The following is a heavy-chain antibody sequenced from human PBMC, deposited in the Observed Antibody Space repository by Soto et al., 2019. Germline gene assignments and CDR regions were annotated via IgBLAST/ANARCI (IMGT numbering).Heavy chain of an antibody. CDR3: ARGVVVKYYFDY. CDR2: IWYDGSNK. Sequence: QVQLVESGGGVVQPGRSLRLSCAASGFTFSSYGMHWVRQAPGKGLEWVAVIWYDGSNKYYADSVKGRFTISRDNSKNTLYLQMNSLRAEDTAVYYCARGVVVKYYFDYWGQGTLVTGSS. CDR1: GFTFSSYG. J-gene: IGHJ4*02. D-gene: IGHD2-15*01. V-gene: IGHV3-33*01.